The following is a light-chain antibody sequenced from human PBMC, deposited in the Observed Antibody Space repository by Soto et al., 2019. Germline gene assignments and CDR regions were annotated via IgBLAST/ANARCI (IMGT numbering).Light chain of an antibody. Sequence: EIVLTQSPATLSLSPGERATLSCRASQSVDRYLAWYQQKPGQAPRLLIYAASTRATGVSARLSGSGSGTGFTLTIKSLQSEDFAVYYCQQYNAWPSFGPGTKVDIK. CDR1: QSVDRY. J-gene: IGKJ3*01. CDR3: QQYNAWPS. V-gene: IGKV3-15*01. CDR2: AAS.